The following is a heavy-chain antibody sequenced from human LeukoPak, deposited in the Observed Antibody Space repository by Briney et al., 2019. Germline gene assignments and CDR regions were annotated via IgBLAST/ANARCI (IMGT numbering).Heavy chain of an antibody. CDR2: ISAYNGNT. J-gene: IGHJ6*03. Sequence: ASVTVSCKASGYTFTSYGISWVRQAPGQGLEWMGWISAYNGNTNYAQKLQGRVTMTTDTSTSTAYMELRSLRSDDTAVYYCARVGPGYSSTSCYYYYYYMDVWGKGTTVTVSS. CDR1: GYTFTSYG. CDR3: ARVGPGYSSTSCYYYYYYMDV. V-gene: IGHV1-18*01. D-gene: IGHD2-2*01.